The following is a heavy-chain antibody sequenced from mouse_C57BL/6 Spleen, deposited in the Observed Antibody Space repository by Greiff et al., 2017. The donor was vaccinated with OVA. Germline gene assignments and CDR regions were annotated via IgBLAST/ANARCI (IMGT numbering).Heavy chain of an antibody. J-gene: IGHJ2*01. CDR2: IRTKANGYTT. Sequence: EVMLVESGGGLVQPGGSLSLSCAASGFTFTDYYMSWVRQPPGKALEWLGFIRTKANGYTTEYSASVKGRFTISRDNSQSILYLQMNALRAEDSATYYCARSTIITTAIDYWGQGTTLTVSA. D-gene: IGHD1-1*01. CDR3: ARSTIITTAIDY. CDR1: GFTFTDYY. V-gene: IGHV7-3*01.